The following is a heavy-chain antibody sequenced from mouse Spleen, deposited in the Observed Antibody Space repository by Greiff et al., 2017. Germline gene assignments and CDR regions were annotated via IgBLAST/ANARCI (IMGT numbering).Heavy chain of an antibody. V-gene: IGHV1S22*01. Sequence: LQQPGSELVRPGASVKLSCKASGYTFTSYWMHWVKQRPGQGLEWIGNIYPGTGITNYDENFKSKATLTIDTSSSTAYMQLSSLTSEDSAVYYCTRGGDYWGQGTTLTVSS. CDR3: TRGGDY. CDR1: GYTFTSYW. CDR2: IYPGTGIT. J-gene: IGHJ2*01.